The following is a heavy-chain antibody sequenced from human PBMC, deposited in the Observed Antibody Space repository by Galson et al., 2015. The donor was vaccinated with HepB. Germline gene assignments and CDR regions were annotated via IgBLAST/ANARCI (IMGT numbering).Heavy chain of an antibody. CDR2: ISSSTIYT. Sequence: SLRLSCAASGFTFSDYYMSWIRQAPGKGLEWLAYISSSTIYTNYADPVQGRFTISRDNVKNSMSLQMNSLRAEDTAVYYCARVADSHYGAHTHFDHWGQGALVTVSS. CDR1: GFTFSDYY. D-gene: IGHD4-17*01. J-gene: IGHJ4*02. CDR3: ARVADSHYGAHTHFDH. V-gene: IGHV3-11*06.